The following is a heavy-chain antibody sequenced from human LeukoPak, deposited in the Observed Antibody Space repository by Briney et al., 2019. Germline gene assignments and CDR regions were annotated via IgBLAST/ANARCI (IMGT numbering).Heavy chain of an antibody. CDR2: IYHSGST. CDR1: GYSISSGYY. CDR3: ASVAVVRAEIDY. J-gene: IGHJ4*02. V-gene: IGHV4-38-2*02. D-gene: IGHD3-10*01. Sequence: SETLSLTCTVSGYSISSGYYWGWIRQPPGKGLEWIGSIYHSGSTYYNPSLKSRVTISVDTSKNQFSLKLSSVTAADTAVYYCASVAVVRAEIDYWGQGTLVTVSS.